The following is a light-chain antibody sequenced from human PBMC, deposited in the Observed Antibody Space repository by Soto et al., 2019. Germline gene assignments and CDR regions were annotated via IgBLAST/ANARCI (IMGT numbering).Light chain of an antibody. CDR2: DAS. J-gene: IGKJ4*01. CDR3: HQRSNWPPT. Sequence: ENVLTQSPATLSLSSGERATLSCRASQSVSTNLAWYQQKPGQAPRLLIYDASNRATGIPARFSGSGSGTDFTLTIGSLQPEDFAVYFCHQRSNWPPTFGGGTKVEIK. CDR1: QSVSTN. V-gene: IGKV3-11*01.